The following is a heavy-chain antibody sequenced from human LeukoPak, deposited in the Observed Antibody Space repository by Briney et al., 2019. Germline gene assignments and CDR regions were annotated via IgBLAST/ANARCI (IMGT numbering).Heavy chain of an antibody. CDR3: ARGGPFRIFAMVRGVTKPMPNWFDP. J-gene: IGHJ5*02. Sequence: GGSLRLSCAASGFTFSSYWMHWVRQAPGKGLVWVSRINSDGSSTSYADSVKGRFTISRDNAKNTLYLQMNSLRAEDTAVYYCARGGPFRIFAMVRGVTKPMPNWFDPWGQGTLVTVSS. D-gene: IGHD3-10*01. CDR2: INSDGSST. CDR1: GFTFSSYW. V-gene: IGHV3-74*01.